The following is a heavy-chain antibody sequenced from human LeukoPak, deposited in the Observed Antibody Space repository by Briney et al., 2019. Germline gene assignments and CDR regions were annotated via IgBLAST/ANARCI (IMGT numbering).Heavy chain of an antibody. CDR1: GVSISSSSYY. D-gene: IGHD3-22*01. J-gene: IGHJ4*02. V-gene: IGHV4-39*01. CDR3: ARVVYYYDSSGPLGY. CDR2: TYYSGST. Sequence: SETLSLTCTVSGVSISSSSYYWGWIRQPPGKGLEWIGSTYYSGSTYYNPSLKSRVTISVDTSKNQFSLKLSSVTAADTAVYYCARVVYYYDSSGPLGYWGQGTLVTVSS.